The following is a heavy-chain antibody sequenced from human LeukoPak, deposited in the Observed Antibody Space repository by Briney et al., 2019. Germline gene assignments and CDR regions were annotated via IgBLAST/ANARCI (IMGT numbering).Heavy chain of an antibody. CDR1: GFTFSSCA. CDR3: AKGSYSSGWYESDY. Sequence: GGSLRLSCAASGFTFSSCAMTWVRQAPGKGLEWVSGISGSGGSTYYADSVKGRFTISRDNSKNTLYLQMNSLGAEDTAVYYCAKGSYSSGWYESDYWGQGTLVTVSS. J-gene: IGHJ4*02. CDR2: ISGSGGST. D-gene: IGHD6-19*01. V-gene: IGHV3-23*01.